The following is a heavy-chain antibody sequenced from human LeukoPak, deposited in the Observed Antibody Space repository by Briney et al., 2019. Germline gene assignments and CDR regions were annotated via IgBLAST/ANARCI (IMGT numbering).Heavy chain of an antibody. D-gene: IGHD3-22*01. J-gene: IGHJ4*02. V-gene: IGHV1-69*04. Sequence: SVKVSCKASGGTFSSYAISWVRQAPEQGLEWMGRIIPILGIANYAQKFQGRVTITADKSTSTAYMELRSLRSNDTAVYYCARDYYDSSGYYYFDYWGQGTMVTVSS. CDR2: IIPILGIA. CDR3: ARDYYDSSGYYYFDY. CDR1: GGTFSSYA.